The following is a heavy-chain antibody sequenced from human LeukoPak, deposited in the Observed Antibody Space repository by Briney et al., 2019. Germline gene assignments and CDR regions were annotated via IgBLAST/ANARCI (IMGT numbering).Heavy chain of an antibody. Sequence: SETLSLTCTVSGGSITSYSWTWIRQPPGEGLEWIGYLYYSGSTNYNPSLKSRVTISGDTSKNQFSLKLSSVTAADTAVYYCSKGAGSFDYWGQGTLVTVSS. CDR1: GGSITSYS. J-gene: IGHJ4*02. CDR2: LYYSGST. CDR3: SKGAGSFDY. V-gene: IGHV4-59*01.